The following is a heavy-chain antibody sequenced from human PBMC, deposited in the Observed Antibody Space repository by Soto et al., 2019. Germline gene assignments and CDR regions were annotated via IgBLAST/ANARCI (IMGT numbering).Heavy chain of an antibody. Sequence: ASVKVSCKASGYTFTSYSMHWVLQAPGERLEWMGWINAGNGNTKYSQKFQGRVTITRDTSASTAYMELSSLRSEDTAVYYCASPPRYSSGWHDAFDIWGQGTMVTVSS. CDR1: GYTFTSYS. CDR3: ASPPRYSSGWHDAFDI. D-gene: IGHD6-19*01. V-gene: IGHV1-3*01. CDR2: INAGNGNT. J-gene: IGHJ3*02.